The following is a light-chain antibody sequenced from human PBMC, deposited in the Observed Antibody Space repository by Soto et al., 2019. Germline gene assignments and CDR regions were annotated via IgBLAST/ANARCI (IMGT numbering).Light chain of an antibody. CDR2: GAS. CDR3: RPDYNYPFT. Sequence: AIHKTQNPSSLSASVGDRFTITCRGSQDIRKDLAWYQQKPGKAPQILIYGASTLQTGVASRFSGSGSATDFTLTISSLQPEDSAAYYCRPDYNYPFTFVQGTK. CDR1: QDIRKD. J-gene: IGKJ2*01. V-gene: IGKV1-6*01.